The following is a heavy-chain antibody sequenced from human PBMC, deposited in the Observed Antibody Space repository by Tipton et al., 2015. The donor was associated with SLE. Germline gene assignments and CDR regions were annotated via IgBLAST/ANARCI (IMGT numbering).Heavy chain of an antibody. Sequence: TLSLTCTVSGDSITSGNYYWSWIRQAAEKGLEWIGRINTSGSSDYNPSLKSRVTISVDTSKNQFSLKLSSVTAADTAVYYCARTTVTIRGNFDLWGRGILVTVSS. D-gene: IGHD4-17*01. J-gene: IGHJ2*01. CDR3: ARTTVTIRGNFDL. CDR1: GDSITSGNYY. CDR2: INTSGSS. V-gene: IGHV4-61*02.